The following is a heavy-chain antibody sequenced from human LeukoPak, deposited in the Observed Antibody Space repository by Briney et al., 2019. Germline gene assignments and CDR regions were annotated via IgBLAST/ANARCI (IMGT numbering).Heavy chain of an antibody. CDR2: ISAYNGNT. Sequence: ASVKVSCKGSVYTFTDYYMHWVRQAPGQGLEWMGWISAYNGNTNYAQKLQGRVTMTTDTSTSTAYMELRSLRFDDTAVYYCARGGALGVAIFDYWGQGTLVTVSS. CDR1: VYTFTDYY. CDR3: ARGGALGVAIFDY. D-gene: IGHD2-15*01. V-gene: IGHV1-18*04. J-gene: IGHJ4*02.